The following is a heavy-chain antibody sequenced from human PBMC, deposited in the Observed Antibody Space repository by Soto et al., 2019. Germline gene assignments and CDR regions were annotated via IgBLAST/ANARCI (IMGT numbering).Heavy chain of an antibody. V-gene: IGHV2-5*02. CDR1: GFSLSTRGVG. D-gene: IGHD3-22*01. CDR2: IYWDDDK. J-gene: IGHJ4*02. CDR3: AHRRIGLEGSMRYFDY. Sequence: QITLKESGPTLVKPTQTLTLTCACSGFSLSTRGVGVGWIRQPPGKALEWLALIYWDDDKRYSPSLESRLTITKDTSKNQVVLTMTDVDPVDTPTYYCAHRRIGLEGSMRYFDYWGQGTLVTVSS.